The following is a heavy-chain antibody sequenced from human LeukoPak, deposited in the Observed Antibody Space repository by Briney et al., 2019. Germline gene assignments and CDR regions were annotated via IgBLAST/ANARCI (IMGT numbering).Heavy chain of an antibody. Sequence: PGGSLRLSCAASGFTFSSYAMHWVRQAPGKGLEWVAVISYDGSNKYYADSVKGRFTISRDNSKNTLYLQMNSLRAEDTAVYYCARDRTYGSGSSWGQGTLVTVSS. J-gene: IGHJ4*02. CDR1: GFTFSSYA. V-gene: IGHV3-30-3*01. CDR2: ISYDGSNK. D-gene: IGHD3-10*01. CDR3: ARDRTYGSGSS.